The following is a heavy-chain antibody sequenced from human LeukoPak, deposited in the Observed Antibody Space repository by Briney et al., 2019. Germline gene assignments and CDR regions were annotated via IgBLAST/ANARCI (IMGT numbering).Heavy chain of an antibody. CDR1: GGTFSNYA. CDR3: ARGAVPAADGFFDY. D-gene: IGHD2-2*01. Sequence: SVKVSCXASGGTFSNYAISWVRQARGQGLEWMARIIPIFGTANYAQKFQGRVTITTDESTSTAYMELSSLRSEDTAVYYCARGAVPAADGFFDYWGQGTLVTVSS. CDR2: IIPIFGTA. V-gene: IGHV1-69*05. J-gene: IGHJ4*02.